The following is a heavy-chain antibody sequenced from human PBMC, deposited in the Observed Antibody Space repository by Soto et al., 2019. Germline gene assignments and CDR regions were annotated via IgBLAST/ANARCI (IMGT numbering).Heavy chain of an antibody. CDR2: IIPTFGTA. CDR1: GGTFSSYA. V-gene: IGHV1-69*13. Sequence: SVKVSCKASGGTFSSYAISWVRQAPGQGLEWMGGIIPTFGTANYAQKFQGRVTITADESTSTAYMELSSLRSEDTAVYYCARALYCSGGSCSWGRYFQHWGQGTLVTVSS. CDR3: ARALYCSGGSCSWGRYFQH. D-gene: IGHD2-15*01. J-gene: IGHJ1*01.